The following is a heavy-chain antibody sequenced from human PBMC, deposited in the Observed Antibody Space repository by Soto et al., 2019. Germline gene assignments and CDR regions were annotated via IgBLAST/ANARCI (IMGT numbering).Heavy chain of an antibody. CDR2: IHSDGSST. D-gene: IGHD4-17*01. Sequence: EVQLVESGGGLVRPGGSLRLSCAASGFTFSYYWMHWVRQAPGKGLVWVSRIHSDGSSTTYADFVKGRFIISRDNARNTVDLQMNSVRVEDTAVYYCGRGDGGAFDLWGQGTVVTVSS. CDR3: GRGDGGAFDL. CDR1: GFTFSYYW. J-gene: IGHJ3*01. V-gene: IGHV3-74*01.